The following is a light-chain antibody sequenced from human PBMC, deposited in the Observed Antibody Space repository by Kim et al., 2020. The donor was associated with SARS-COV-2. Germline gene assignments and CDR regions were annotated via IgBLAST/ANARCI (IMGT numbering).Light chain of an antibody. CDR2: GAS. Sequence: EIVLTQSPGTLSLSPGERATLSCRASQSVSSSYLAWYQQKPGQAPRLLIYGASSRATGIPDRFSGSGSGTDFTLTISRLEPADFAVYYCQQYGSSPLYTFGQGTKLEI. CDR1: QSVSSSY. CDR3: QQYGSSPLYT. V-gene: IGKV3-20*01. J-gene: IGKJ2*01.